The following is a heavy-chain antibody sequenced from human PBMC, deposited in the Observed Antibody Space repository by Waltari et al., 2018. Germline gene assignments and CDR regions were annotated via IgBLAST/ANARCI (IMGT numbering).Heavy chain of an antibody. CDR3: AKHTSVFYDGRVHPDAVDA. CDR1: GFSFSSYS. D-gene: IGHD3-22*01. Sequence: EVQLLESGGGLVQPGGSLRLSCGASGFSFSSYSMSWVRQATGKGLEWVAIIDDDSFASYAEAWEGRFTISRDDAGDTLYLQMKRLIIEDTDTYYCAKHTSVFYDGRVHPDAVDAWGQGTVVTVSS. V-gene: IGHV3-23*03. J-gene: IGHJ3*01. CDR2: IIDDDSFA.